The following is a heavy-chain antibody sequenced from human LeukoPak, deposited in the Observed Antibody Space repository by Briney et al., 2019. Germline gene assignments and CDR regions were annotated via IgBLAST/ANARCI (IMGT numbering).Heavy chain of an antibody. J-gene: IGHJ5*02. CDR3: ARLPFDNWNGVS. CDR1: GYSFTSYW. Sequence: ESLRISYQGSGYSFTSYWIIWVRPMPGKGRGWRGRIDPSDSVTNYSPSFQGHVTFSVDKSISTAYLQWSSLKASDTALYYCARLPFDNWNGVSWGQGILVTVSS. D-gene: IGHD1-1*01. CDR2: IDPSDSVT. V-gene: IGHV5-10-1*01.